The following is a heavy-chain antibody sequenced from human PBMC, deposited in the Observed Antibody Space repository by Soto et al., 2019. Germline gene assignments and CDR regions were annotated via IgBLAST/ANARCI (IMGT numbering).Heavy chain of an antibody. V-gene: IGHV4-4*02. CDR2: IYHSGST. J-gene: IGHJ4*02. CDR1: GGSISSSNW. CDR3: ARENSPYYDSSGYSYFDY. Sequence: SETLSLTCAVSGGSISSSNWWSWVRQPPGKGLEWIGEIYHSGSTNYNPSLKSRVTISVDKSKNQFSLKLSSVTAADTAVYYCARENSPYYDSSGYSYFDYWGQGTLVTVSS. D-gene: IGHD3-22*01.